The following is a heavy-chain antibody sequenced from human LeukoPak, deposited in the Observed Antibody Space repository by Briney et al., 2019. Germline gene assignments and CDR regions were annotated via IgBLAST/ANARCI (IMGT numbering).Heavy chain of an antibody. CDR1: GGSISSSNW. Sequence: SETLSLTCAVSGGSISSSNWWSWVRQPPGKGLEWIGEIYHSGSTKHNPSLKSRVTISVDKSKNQFSLKLNSVTAADTAVYYCARDLVTMVRGVIISGDSLAYWGQGTLVTVSS. CDR3: ARDLVTMVRGVIISGDSLAY. J-gene: IGHJ4*02. D-gene: IGHD3-10*01. V-gene: IGHV4-4*02. CDR2: IYHSGST.